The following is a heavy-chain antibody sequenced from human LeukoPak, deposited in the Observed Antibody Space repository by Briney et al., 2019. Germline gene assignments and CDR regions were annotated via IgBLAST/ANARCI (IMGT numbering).Heavy chain of an antibody. CDR1: GGSISSSNW. V-gene: IGHV4-4*02. D-gene: IGHD3-22*01. J-gene: IGHJ5*02. CDR3: ATLDSSGYRWFAP. CDR2: IYHSGST. Sequence: ASGTLSLTCAVSGGSISSSNWWSWVRQPPGEGLEWIGEIYHSGSTNYNPSLKSRVTISVDKSKNQFSLKLSSVTAADTAVYYCATLDSSGYRWFAPWGQGTLVTVSS.